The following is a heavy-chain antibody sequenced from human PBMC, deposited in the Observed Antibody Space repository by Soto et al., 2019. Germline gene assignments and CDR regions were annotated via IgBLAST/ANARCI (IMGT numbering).Heavy chain of an antibody. CDR2: INHSGST. J-gene: IGHJ4*02. D-gene: IGHD2-15*01. Sequence: QVQLQQWGAGLLKPSETLSLTCAVYGGSFSGYYWSWIRQPPGKGLEWIGEINHSGSTNYNPSLKSRVTISVDTSKNQFSLKLSSVTAADTAVYYCATGRAIGYWGQGTLVTVSS. V-gene: IGHV4-34*01. CDR1: GGSFSGYY. CDR3: ATGRAIGY.